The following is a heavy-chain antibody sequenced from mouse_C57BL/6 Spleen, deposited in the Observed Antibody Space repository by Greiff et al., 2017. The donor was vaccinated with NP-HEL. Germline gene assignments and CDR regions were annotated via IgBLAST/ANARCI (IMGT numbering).Heavy chain of an antibody. CDR1: GYTFTSYW. D-gene: IGHD2-2*01. Sequence: QVQLQQPGAELVMPGASVKLSCKASGYTFTSYWMHWVKQRPGQGLEWIGEIDPSDSYTNYNQKFKGKSTLTVDKSSSTAYMQLSSLTSEDSAVYYCARGEVTTAMDYWGQGTSVTVSS. CDR3: ARGEVTTAMDY. CDR2: IDPSDSYT. V-gene: IGHV1-69*01. J-gene: IGHJ4*01.